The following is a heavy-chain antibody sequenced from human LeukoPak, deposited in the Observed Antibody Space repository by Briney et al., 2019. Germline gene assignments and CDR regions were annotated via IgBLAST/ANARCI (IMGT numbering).Heavy chain of an antibody. V-gene: IGHV1-2*02. Sequence: ASVKVSCKASGYTFTGYYMHWVRQAPGQGLEWMGWINPNSGGTNYAQKFQGRVTMTRDTSISTAYMELSRLRPDDTAVYYCARDSAYPITMVRGVTGNWFDPWGQGTLVTVSS. CDR1: GYTFTGYY. J-gene: IGHJ5*02. D-gene: IGHD3-10*01. CDR2: INPNSGGT. CDR3: ARDSAYPITMVRGVTGNWFDP.